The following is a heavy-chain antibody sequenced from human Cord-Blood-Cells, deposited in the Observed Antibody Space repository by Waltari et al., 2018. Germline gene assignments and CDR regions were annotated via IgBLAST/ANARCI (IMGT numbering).Heavy chain of an antibody. J-gene: IGHJ4*02. Sequence: QVQLQESGPGLVKPSETLSLTCTVSGYSISSGYYWGWIRQPQGKGLEWIGSINHSGSTYANPSLKRRVTISVATSKNQFSLKLSSVTAADTAVYYCARGGGHSGYDYDYWGQGTLVTVSS. CDR2: INHSGST. D-gene: IGHD5-12*01. V-gene: IGHV4-38-2*02. CDR3: ARGGGHSGYDYDY. CDR1: GYSISSGYY.